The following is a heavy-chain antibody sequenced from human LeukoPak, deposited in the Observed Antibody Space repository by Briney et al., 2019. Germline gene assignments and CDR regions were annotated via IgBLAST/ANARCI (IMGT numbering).Heavy chain of an antibody. D-gene: IGHD3/OR15-3a*01. CDR3: ARDKDYAFDI. Sequence: GGSLRLSCAASGFSFSNSWMNWVRQAPGKGLEWVANIKQDGSEKNYVDSVKGRFTISRDNARDSLFLQMSSLRVEDTAVYYCARDKDYAFDIWGRGTMVTVSS. CDR1: GFSFSNSW. CDR2: IKQDGSEK. V-gene: IGHV3-7*01. J-gene: IGHJ3*02.